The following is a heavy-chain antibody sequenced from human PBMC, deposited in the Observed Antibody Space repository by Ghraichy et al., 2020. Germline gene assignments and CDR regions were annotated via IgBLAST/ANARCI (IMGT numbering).Heavy chain of an antibody. Sequence: GSLRLSCAASGFTFNNRVMSWVRQSPGKGLEWVSAISGSGGTTYYADSVSGRFTISRDNSKNTLFLQMNSLKVEDTAVYFCAKDWGTFWGQGTLVTVSS. CDR2: ISGSGGTT. D-gene: IGHD3-16*01. J-gene: IGHJ4*02. V-gene: IGHV3-23*01. CDR1: GFTFNNRV. CDR3: AKDWGTF.